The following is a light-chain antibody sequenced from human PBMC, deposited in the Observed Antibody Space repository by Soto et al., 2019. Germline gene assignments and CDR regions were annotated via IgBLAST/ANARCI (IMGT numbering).Light chain of an antibody. CDR3: SSYTSSSTLV. V-gene: IGLV2-14*01. CDR1: SNDVGGYNY. Sequence: QSVLNHAASGNGSPRQSITIFCNGTSNDVGGYNYVSWYQQHPGKAPKLMIYDVSNRPSGVSNRFSGSKSGNTASLTISGLQAEDEADYYCSSYTSSSTLVFGTGTNVTVL. J-gene: IGLJ1*01. CDR2: DVS.